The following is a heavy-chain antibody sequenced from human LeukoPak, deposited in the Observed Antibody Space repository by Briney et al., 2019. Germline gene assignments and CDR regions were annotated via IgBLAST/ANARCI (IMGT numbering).Heavy chain of an antibody. D-gene: IGHD3-3*01. CDR2: ICGSVGST. CDR1: GFTFSSYA. J-gene: IGHJ4*02. CDR3: AKDRRFLEWLAGYYLDY. V-gene: IGHV3-23*01. Sequence: GGSLTLSCAASGFTFSSYAMSWVRQAPGKGLEWVSAICGSVGSTYYADSVKGRFTISRDNSKNTLYLQMNSLRAEDTAVYYCAKDRRFLEWLAGYYLDYWGQGTMVTVST.